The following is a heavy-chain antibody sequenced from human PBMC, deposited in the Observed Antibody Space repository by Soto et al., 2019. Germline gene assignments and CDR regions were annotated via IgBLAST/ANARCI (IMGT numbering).Heavy chain of an antibody. D-gene: IGHD1-26*01. Sequence: QVQLLQSGSEVREPGSSVRVSCKASGGTFNNHLIAWVRQAPGQGLEWMGGIIPMYGTPHFAQKFQARVSITADESKSTVYMELHGLGRHDTATYYCARCIKLHYLHGLDVWGQGATVTVS. CDR3: ARCIKLHYLHGLDV. CDR1: GGTFNNHL. J-gene: IGHJ6*02. V-gene: IGHV1-69*01. CDR2: IIPMYGTP.